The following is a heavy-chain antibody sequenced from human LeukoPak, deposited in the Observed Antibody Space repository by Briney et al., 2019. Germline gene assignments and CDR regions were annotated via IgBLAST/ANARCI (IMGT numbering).Heavy chain of an antibody. J-gene: IGHJ3*02. D-gene: IGHD3-10*01. CDR3: ATFRGFPDTVGASYT. CDR1: GYSFTNYW. V-gene: IGHV5-51*01. CDR2: MYPGDSDT. Sequence: GESLKISCKGSGYSFTNYWIGWVRQMPGKGLEWMGVMYPGDSDTRYSPSFLGQVTISADKSISAAYLQWSGLKASDTAMYYCATFRGFPDTVGASYTWGQGTMVTVSS.